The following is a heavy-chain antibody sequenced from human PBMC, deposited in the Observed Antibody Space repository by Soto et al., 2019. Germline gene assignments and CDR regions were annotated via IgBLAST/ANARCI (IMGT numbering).Heavy chain of an antibody. J-gene: IGHJ6*02. V-gene: IGHV3-30-3*01. Sequence: QVQLVESGGGVVQPERSLRLSCAASEFTFSTYVMHWVRQAPGKGLEWVALISFDGSDKYYADSVKGRFTISRDNSKNTLFPQMNSLRPEDTAVYYCAREMIPMIMGGMSAMDVWGRGTTVTVSS. CDR1: EFTFSTYV. D-gene: IGHD3-22*01. CDR3: AREMIPMIMGGMSAMDV. CDR2: ISFDGSDK.